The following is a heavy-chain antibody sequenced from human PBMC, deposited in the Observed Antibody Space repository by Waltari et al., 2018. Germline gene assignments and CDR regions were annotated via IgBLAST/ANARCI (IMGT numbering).Heavy chain of an antibody. Sequence: QVQLVQSGAEVKKPGSSVKVSCKASGGTFSSYAISWVRQAPGQGIEWRGGIIPIFGTANYATKFQGRVTITTDESPSTAYMELSSLRSEDTAVYYCASGGRGIQSYAFDIWGQGTMVTVSS. CDR3: ASGGRGIQSYAFDI. D-gene: IGHD5-18*01. CDR1: GGTFSSYA. V-gene: IGHV1-69*05. CDR2: IIPIFGTA. J-gene: IGHJ3*02.